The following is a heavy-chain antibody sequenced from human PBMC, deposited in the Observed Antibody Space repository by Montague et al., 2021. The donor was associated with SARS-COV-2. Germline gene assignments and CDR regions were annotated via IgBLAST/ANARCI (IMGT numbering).Heavy chain of an antibody. J-gene: IGHJ3*02. CDR1: RGSISSSLSY. V-gene: IGHV4-39*01. Sequence: SETLSLTCTVSRGSISSSLSYWGWIRQPPGKGLEWIGSIYRSGYTFYSPSLKSRITISVDTSKNQFSLNLASVTATDTAVYYCARHGYTHSCIDDAFDIWGQGTTVTVSS. CDR3: ARHGYTHSCIDDAFDI. D-gene: IGHD5-12*01. CDR2: IYRSGYT.